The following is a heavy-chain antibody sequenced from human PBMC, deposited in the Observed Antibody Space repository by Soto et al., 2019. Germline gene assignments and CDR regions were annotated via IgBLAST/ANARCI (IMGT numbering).Heavy chain of an antibody. Sequence: EVQLLESGGGLVQPGGSLRLSCAASGFSFSSFAMSWVRQAPGKGLEWFSTVSGSGASTYYADSVKGRFTISRDNSKNTLYLQMNSLRAEDTAVYYCATCITIIVVVQTVDYWGQGTLVTVSS. CDR3: ATCITIIVVVQTVDY. V-gene: IGHV3-23*01. J-gene: IGHJ4*02. D-gene: IGHD3-22*01. CDR1: GFSFSSFA. CDR2: VSGSGAST.